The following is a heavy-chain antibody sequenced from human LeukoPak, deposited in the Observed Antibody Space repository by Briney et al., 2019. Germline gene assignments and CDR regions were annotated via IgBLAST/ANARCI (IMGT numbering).Heavy chain of an antibody. D-gene: IGHD6-19*01. CDR2: INSDGSST. V-gene: IGHV3-74*01. J-gene: IGHJ6*03. CDR3: ARDHLSSGSSPNYYYYYYMDV. Sequence: GGSLRLSCAASGFTFSSYWMHWVRQAPGKGLVWVSRINSDGSSTNYADSVKGRFTISRDNAKNTLYLQMNSLRAEDTAVYYCARDHLSSGSSPNYYYYYYMDVWGKGTTVTISS. CDR1: GFTFSSYW.